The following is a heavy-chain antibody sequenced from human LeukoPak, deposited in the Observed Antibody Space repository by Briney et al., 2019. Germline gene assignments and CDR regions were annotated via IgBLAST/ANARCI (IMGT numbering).Heavy chain of an antibody. J-gene: IGHJ4*02. CDR2: INSDGKIT. CDR3: ARGRPHGNDY. Sequence: PGGSLRLSCAASGFTFSSLWMHWVRQAPGKGLVWVSRINSDGKITIYADSVKGRFTISRDNAKNTLYLQMNSLRAEDTAVYYCARGRPHGNDYWGQGTLVTVSS. D-gene: IGHD4-23*01. CDR1: GFTFSSLW. V-gene: IGHV3-74*01.